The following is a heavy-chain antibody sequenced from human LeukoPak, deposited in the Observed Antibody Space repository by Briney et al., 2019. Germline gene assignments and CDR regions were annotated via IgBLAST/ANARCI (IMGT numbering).Heavy chain of an antibody. Sequence: ASVKVSCKASGYTFTSYDINWVRQATGQGLEWMGWMNPNSGNTGYAQKFQGRVTMTRNTSISTAYMELSSLRSEDTAVYYCATMVRGVNDAFDIWGQGTMVTVSS. D-gene: IGHD3-10*01. CDR1: GYTFTSYD. CDR2: MNPNSGNT. CDR3: ATMVRGVNDAFDI. V-gene: IGHV1-8*01. J-gene: IGHJ3*02.